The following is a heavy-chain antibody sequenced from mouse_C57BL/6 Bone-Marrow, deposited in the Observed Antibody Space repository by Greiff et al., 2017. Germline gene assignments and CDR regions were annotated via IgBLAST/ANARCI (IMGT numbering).Heavy chain of an antibody. J-gene: IGHJ2*01. CDR3: ARHETAQATDY. Sequence: DVHLVESGGGLVKPGGSLKLSCAASGFTFSSYTMSWVRQTPEKRLEWVATISGGGGNTYYPDSVKGRFTISRDNAKNTLYLQMSSLRSEDTALYYCARHETAQATDYWGQGTTLTVSS. D-gene: IGHD3-2*02. CDR2: ISGGGGNT. V-gene: IGHV5-9*01. CDR1: GFTFSSYT.